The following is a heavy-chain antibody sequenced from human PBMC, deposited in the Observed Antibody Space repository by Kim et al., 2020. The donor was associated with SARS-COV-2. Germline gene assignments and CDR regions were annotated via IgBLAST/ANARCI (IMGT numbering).Heavy chain of an antibody. V-gene: IGHV3-23*01. D-gene: IGHD6-19*01. J-gene: IGHJ4*02. CDR3: EKDPPSEIAY. CDR2: ST. Sequence: STYYADSVKSRLTLTRDNAKNTLYLQMNSQRAEDNAVYYCEKDPPSEIAYWGQGTLVTVSS.